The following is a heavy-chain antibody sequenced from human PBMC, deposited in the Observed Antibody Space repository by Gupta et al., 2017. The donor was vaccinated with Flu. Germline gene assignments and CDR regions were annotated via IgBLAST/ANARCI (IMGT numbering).Heavy chain of an antibody. D-gene: IGHD3-9*01. Sequence: EVHLLESGGGLVQPGGYLRPSCEASGFPFSIYAMRWVRQAPGSGLQWVSGSSGSGDKTHFADSVKGRFTISRDNSKNTVYLQMNSLRADDTAVYYCARRPGLSVTGWGYYFDYWGQGALVTVSS. CDR3: ARRPGLSVTGWGYYFDY. CDR1: GFPFSIYA. V-gene: IGHV3-23*01. CDR2: SSGSGDKT. J-gene: IGHJ4*02.